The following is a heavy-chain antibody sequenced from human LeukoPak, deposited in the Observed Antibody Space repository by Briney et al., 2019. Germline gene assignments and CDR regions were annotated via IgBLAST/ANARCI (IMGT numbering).Heavy chain of an antibody. D-gene: IGHD7-27*01. V-gene: IGHV1-8*01. J-gene: IGHJ4*02. CDR2: MSHNSGDT. CDR3: ARGPPNWGYDY. Sequence: ASVKVSCKASGYTFTSYDFNWVRQATGQRPEWMGWMSHNSGDTGYAQKFQDRATMTRNTSISTAYMELSSLRSDDTAVYYCARGPPNWGYDYWGPGTLVTVSS. CDR1: GYTFTSYD.